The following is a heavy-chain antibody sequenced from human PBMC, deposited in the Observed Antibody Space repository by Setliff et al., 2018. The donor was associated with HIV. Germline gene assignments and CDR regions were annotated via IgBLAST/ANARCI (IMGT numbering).Heavy chain of an antibody. CDR2: ISVYNGNT. J-gene: IGHJ3*02. V-gene: IGHV1-18*01. D-gene: IGHD3-10*01. CDR1: GYTFTTYG. Sequence: AASVKVSCKASGYTFTTYGISWVRQAPGQGLEWMGWISVYNGNTHYGQKFQGRVIVTAETSTSTAYMKLTSLRSDDTAVYYCASEGITMVRGAIIRSAFDIWGQGTMVTVSS. CDR3: ASEGITMVRGAIIRSAFDI.